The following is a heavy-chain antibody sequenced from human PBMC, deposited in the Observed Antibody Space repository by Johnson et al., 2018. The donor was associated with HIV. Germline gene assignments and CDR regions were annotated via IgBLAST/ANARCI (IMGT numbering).Heavy chain of an antibody. CDR1: GFRFDEYA. V-gene: IGHV3-9*01. Sequence: VQLVESGGDLVQPGRSLRLSCAASGFRFDEYAMHWVRQAPGKGLEWVSGISGNSATIGYVDSVKGRFTISRDNTKNSLYLQMNSLRAEDTAVYYCARACRDGYTCDVYDIWGQGTMVTVSS. J-gene: IGHJ3*02. D-gene: IGHD5-24*01. CDR3: ARACRDGYTCDVYDI. CDR2: ISGNSATI.